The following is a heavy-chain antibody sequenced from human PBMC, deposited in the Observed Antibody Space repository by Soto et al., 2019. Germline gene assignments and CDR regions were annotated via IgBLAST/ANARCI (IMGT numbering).Heavy chain of an antibody. CDR1: GYTFTSYY. J-gene: IGHJ4*02. Sequence: GASVKVSCKASGYTFTSYYMHWVRKAPGQGLEWMGIINPSGGSTSYAQKFQGRVTMTRDTSTSTVYMELSSLRSEDTAVYYCARIGYCTNGVCYRPTLEEAYFDYWGQGTLVTVSS. CDR3: ARIGYCTNGVCYRPTLEEAYFDY. CDR2: INPSGGST. V-gene: IGHV1-46*03. D-gene: IGHD2-8*01.